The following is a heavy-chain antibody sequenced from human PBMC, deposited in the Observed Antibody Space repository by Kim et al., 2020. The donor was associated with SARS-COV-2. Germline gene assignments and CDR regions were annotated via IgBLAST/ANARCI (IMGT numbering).Heavy chain of an antibody. D-gene: IGHD3-22*01. CDR3: ARETYYDSSFDL. CDR1: GLTVSSNY. V-gene: IGHV3-66*02. J-gene: IGHJ5*02. CDR2: IHSGGST. Sequence: GGSLRLSCAVSGLTVSSNYMSWVRQAPGKGLEWVSVIHSGGSTYDTDSVKGRFTISRDSSKNMLYLQMDSLRIEDTAVYYCARETYYDSSFDLWGQGTLVTVSS.